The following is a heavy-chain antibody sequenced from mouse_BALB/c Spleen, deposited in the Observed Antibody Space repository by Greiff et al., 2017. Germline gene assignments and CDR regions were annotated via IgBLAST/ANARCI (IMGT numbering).Heavy chain of an antibody. Sequence: VMLVESGPGLVAPSQSLSITCTVSGFSLTSYGVHWVRQPPGKGLEWLGVIWAGGSTNYNSALMSRLSISKDNSKSQVFLKMNSLQTDDTAMYYCAREGWDVYYAMDYWGQGTSVTVSS. V-gene: IGHV2-9*02. CDR2: IWAGGST. D-gene: IGHD4-1*01. CDR3: AREGWDVYYAMDY. CDR1: GFSLTSYG. J-gene: IGHJ4*01.